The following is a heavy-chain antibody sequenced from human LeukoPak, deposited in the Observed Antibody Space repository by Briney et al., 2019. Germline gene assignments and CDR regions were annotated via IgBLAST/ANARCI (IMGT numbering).Heavy chain of an antibody. J-gene: IGHJ6*03. CDR2: MNPNSGNT. V-gene: IGHV1-8*03. D-gene: IGHD3-10*01. CDR1: GYTFTSYD. Sequence: ASVKVSCKASGYTFTSYDINWVRQATGQGLEWMGWMNPNSGNTGYAQKFQGRVTITRNTSISTAYMELSSLRSEDTAVYYCARGGPNYYGSGSYYNGYYYYMDVWGKGTTVTVSS. CDR3: ARGGPNYYGSGSYYNGYYYYMDV.